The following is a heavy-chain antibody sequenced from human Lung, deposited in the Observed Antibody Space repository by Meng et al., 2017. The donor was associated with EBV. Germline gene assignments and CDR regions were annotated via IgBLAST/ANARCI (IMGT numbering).Heavy chain of an antibody. CDR3: VRSSGWVKTGFDP. Sequence: QPPLQGSGPGLGKPLESLFLTCTVSGGSISTPGYYWGWIRQPPGKGLEWIGSIGHAGALYYTPSLKSRVTVSIDTSANQFFLTLTSVTAADTAIYYCVRSSGWVKTGFDPWGQGTLVTVSS. CDR1: GGSISTPGYY. CDR2: IGHAGAL. D-gene: IGHD6-19*01. J-gene: IGHJ5*02. V-gene: IGHV4-39*01.